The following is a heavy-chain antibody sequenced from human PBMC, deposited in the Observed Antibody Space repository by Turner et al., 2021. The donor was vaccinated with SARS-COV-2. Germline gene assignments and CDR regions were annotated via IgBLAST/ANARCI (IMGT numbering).Heavy chain of an antibody. D-gene: IGHD2-2*01. CDR1: GFTCSSYW. CDR3: ARLHTSCWYFDY. Sequence: EVQLVESGGGLVQPGGSLSLSCAASGFTCSSYWMSWVRQAPGKGLEWVANIKQDGSEKYYVDSVKGRFTISRDNAKNSLYLQMNSLRAEDTAVYDCARLHTSCWYFDYWGQGTLVTVSS. V-gene: IGHV3-7*03. J-gene: IGHJ4*02. CDR2: IKQDGSEK.